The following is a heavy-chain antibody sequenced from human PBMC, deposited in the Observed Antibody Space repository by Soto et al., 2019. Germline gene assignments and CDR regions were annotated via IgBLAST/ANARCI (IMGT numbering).Heavy chain of an antibody. CDR3: ARGPSNYDFWSGYYPRTNWFDP. J-gene: IGHJ5*02. CDR1: GYTFTSYG. V-gene: IGHV1-18*01. D-gene: IGHD3-3*01. Sequence: ASVKVSCKASGYTFTSYGISWVRQAPGQGLEWMGWISAYNGNTNYAQKLQGRVTMTTDTSTSTAYMELRSLRSDDTAVYYCARGPSNYDFWSGYYPRTNWFDPWGQGTLVTVSS. CDR2: ISAYNGNT.